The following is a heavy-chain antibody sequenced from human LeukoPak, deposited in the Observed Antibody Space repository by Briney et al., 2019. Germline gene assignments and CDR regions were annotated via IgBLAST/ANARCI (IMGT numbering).Heavy chain of an antibody. D-gene: IGHD6-13*01. CDR1: HYPISSGYY. V-gene: IGHV4-38-2*01. CDR3: ARINNSWFYFDY. Sequence: SGTLSLTCSVAHYPISSGYYWGWIRQPPGKGLEWIGSLSHTGNTYYNPSLKSRVILSVDTSNNQFSLRLTSVTAADTAVYYCARINNSWFYFDYWGQGTLVPVSS. J-gene: IGHJ4*02. CDR2: LSHTGNT.